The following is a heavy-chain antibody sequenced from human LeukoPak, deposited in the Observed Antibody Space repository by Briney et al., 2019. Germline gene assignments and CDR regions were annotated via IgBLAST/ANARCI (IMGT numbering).Heavy chain of an antibody. CDR2: IYPGDSDT. Sequence: GESLKISCKGSGSIFSSYWIGWVRQMRGKGLEWMGIIYPGDSDTRYSPSFQCKVTISADKSISTAYLQWSSLKASDTAMYYCARARYAAVAVDYWGQGTLVTVSS. J-gene: IGHJ4*02. CDR1: GSIFSSYW. V-gene: IGHV5-51*01. CDR3: ARARYAAVAVDY. D-gene: IGHD6-19*01.